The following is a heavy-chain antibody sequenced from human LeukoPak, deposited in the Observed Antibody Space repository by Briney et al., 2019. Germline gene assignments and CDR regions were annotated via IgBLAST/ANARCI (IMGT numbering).Heavy chain of an antibody. CDR2: ISYDGSSK. CDR3: ARGENSKTYPVSGY. Sequence: GQSLRLSCAAPGFTFSSFGMHWVRQAPGKGLEWVAVISYDGSSKYYIDSVKGRFTISRDNSKNTLYLQMNSLRAEDTAVYYCARGENSKTYPVSGYWGQGTLVTVSS. CDR1: GFTFSSFG. D-gene: IGHD2/OR15-2a*01. V-gene: IGHV3-30*03. J-gene: IGHJ4*02.